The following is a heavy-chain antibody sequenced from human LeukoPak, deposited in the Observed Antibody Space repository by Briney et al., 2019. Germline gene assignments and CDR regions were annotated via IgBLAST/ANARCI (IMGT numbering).Heavy chain of an antibody. CDR3: ARGLGVVATIPLDYYYYYMDV. J-gene: IGHJ6*03. D-gene: IGHD5-12*01. Sequence: ASVKVSCKASGGTFSSYAISWVRQAPGQGLEWMGGIIPIFGTANYAQKFQGRVTITADKSTSTAYMELSSLRSEDTAVYYCARGLGVVATIPLDYYYYYMDVWGKGTTVTVSS. V-gene: IGHV1-69*06. CDR1: GGTFSSYA. CDR2: IIPIFGTA.